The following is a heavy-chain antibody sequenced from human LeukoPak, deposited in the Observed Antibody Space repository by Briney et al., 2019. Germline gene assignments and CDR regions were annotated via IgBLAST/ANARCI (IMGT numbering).Heavy chain of an antibody. D-gene: IGHD6-13*01. J-gene: IGHJ6*03. CDR1: GGTFSSYA. Sequence: ASVKVSCKASGGTFSSYAISWVRQAPVQGLEWMGGIIPIFGTANYAQKFQGRVTITTDESTSTAYMELSSLRSEDTAVYYCARAQYSSSWTPYYYYMDVWGKGTTVTVSS. V-gene: IGHV1-69*05. CDR2: IIPIFGTA. CDR3: ARAQYSSSWTPYYYYMDV.